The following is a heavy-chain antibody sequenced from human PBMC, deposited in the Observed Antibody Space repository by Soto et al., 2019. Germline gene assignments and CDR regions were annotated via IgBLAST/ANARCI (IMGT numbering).Heavy chain of an antibody. CDR3: ARVPEAPQQLVFFDY. J-gene: IGHJ4*02. CDR2: IYYSGST. V-gene: IGHV4-31*03. Sequence: QVQLQESGPGLVKPSQTLSLTCTVSGGSISSGGYYWSWIRQHPGKGLDWIGYIYYSGSTYYNPSLKSRVTISVDTSKNQFSLKLSSVTAADTAVYYCARVPEAPQQLVFFDYWGQGTLVTVSS. D-gene: IGHD6-13*01. CDR1: GGSISSGGYY.